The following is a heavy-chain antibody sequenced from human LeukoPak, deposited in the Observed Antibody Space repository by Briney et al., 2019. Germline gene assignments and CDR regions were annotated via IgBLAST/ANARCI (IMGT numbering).Heavy chain of an antibody. CDR2: IYYSGST. Sequence: SETLSLTCTVSGGSISSSSYYWGWIRQPPGKGLEWIGSIYYSGSTYYNPSLKSRVTISVDTSKNQFSLKLSSVTAADTAVYYCAAEAPRRGDYWGQGTLVTVSS. D-gene: IGHD3-10*01. V-gene: IGHV4-39*07. J-gene: IGHJ4*02. CDR3: AAEAPRRGDY. CDR1: GGSISSSSYY.